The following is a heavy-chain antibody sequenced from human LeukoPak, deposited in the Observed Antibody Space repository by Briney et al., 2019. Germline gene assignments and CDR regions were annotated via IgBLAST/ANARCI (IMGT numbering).Heavy chain of an antibody. Sequence: GSLRLSCAASGFTLRNYAMSWVRQAPGEGLEWVSAISGSGASTYYADSVKGRFTISSDNPKNTLYLQMNSLRAEDTAVYYCAKYSAAGNSNYYYGMDVWGQGTTVTVSS. V-gene: IGHV3-23*01. D-gene: IGHD6-13*01. CDR3: AKYSAAGNSNYYYGMDV. CDR2: ISGSGAST. CDR1: GFTLRNYA. J-gene: IGHJ6*02.